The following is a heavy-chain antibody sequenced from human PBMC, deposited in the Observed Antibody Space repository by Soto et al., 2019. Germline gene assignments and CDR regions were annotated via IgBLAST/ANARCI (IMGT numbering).Heavy chain of an antibody. D-gene: IGHD3-16*01. CDR2: IYSGGST. Sequence: PGGSLRLSCAVSGFTVSSNYMAWVRQAPGEGLEWVSVIYSGGSTDYAVSVKGRFTISRDKSKNTLDLQMNSLRAEDTAVYHCARSWGYLDYWGQGTLVTVSS. J-gene: IGHJ4*02. CDR3: ARSWGYLDY. V-gene: IGHV3-53*01. CDR1: GFTVSSNY.